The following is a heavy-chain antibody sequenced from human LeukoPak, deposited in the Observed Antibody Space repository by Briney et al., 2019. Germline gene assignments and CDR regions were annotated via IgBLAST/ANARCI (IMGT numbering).Heavy chain of an antibody. CDR3: ARAQRIAAAVVWFGY. D-gene: IGHD6-13*01. V-gene: IGHV7-4-1*02. CDR1: GYTFTSYA. Sequence: ASVKASCKASGYTFTSYAMNWVRQAPGQGLEWMGWINTNTGNPTYAQGFTGRFVFSLDTSVSTAYLQISSLKAEDTAVYYCARAQRIAAAVVWFGYWGQGTLVTVSS. J-gene: IGHJ4*02. CDR2: INTNTGNP.